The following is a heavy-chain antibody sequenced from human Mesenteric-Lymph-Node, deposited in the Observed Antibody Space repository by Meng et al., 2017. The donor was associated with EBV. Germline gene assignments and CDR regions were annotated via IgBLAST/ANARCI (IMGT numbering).Heavy chain of an antibody. D-gene: IGHD4-17*01. V-gene: IGHV3-53*01. Sequence: EVQLVESGGGLIQPGGTLTLSCAASGFTVSSNYMSWVRQAPGEGLECISVTYLAGDTDYADSVKGRFTVSRDNSKNTLYLQMNSLRVEDTAVYYCARDWRTTVTTWGQGTLVTVSS. CDR2: TYLAGDT. CDR3: ARDWRTTVTT. J-gene: IGHJ5*02. CDR1: GFTVSSNY.